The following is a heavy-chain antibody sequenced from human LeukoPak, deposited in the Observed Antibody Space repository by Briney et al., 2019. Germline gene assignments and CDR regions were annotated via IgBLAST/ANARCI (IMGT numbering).Heavy chain of an antibody. CDR3: ARDGGSYTFDD. D-gene: IGHD1-26*01. Sequence: SGTLSLTCTVSGGSISGYYWSWIRQPPGKGLEWIGLISYSGGTNYNPSLKSRVTISVDTSKNQFSLKLNSVTAADTAVYYCARDGGSYTFDDWGQGALVTVSS. J-gene: IGHJ4*02. V-gene: IGHV4-59*12. CDR1: GGSISGYY. CDR2: ISYSGGT.